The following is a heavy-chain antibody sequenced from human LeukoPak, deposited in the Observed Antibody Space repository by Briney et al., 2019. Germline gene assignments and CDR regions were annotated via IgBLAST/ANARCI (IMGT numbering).Heavy chain of an antibody. Sequence: NPSETLSLTCTVSGGSISSYYWSWIRQPAGTALEWIGCIYTSGTITYNPSLKSRVTMSVDTSKNQFSLKLSSVTAADTAVYYCARDSGTTGEVKFDPWGQGTLVTVSS. D-gene: IGHD3-10*01. CDR1: GGSISSYY. CDR2: IYTSGTI. CDR3: ARDSGTTGEVKFDP. V-gene: IGHV4-4*07. J-gene: IGHJ5*02.